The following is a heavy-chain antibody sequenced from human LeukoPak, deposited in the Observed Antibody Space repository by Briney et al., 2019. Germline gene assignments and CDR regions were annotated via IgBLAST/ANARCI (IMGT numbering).Heavy chain of an antibody. CDR1: GYTFTGYY. D-gene: IGHD6-13*01. J-gene: IGHJ5*02. CDR3: ARGLLKLAAANQNWFDP. V-gene: IGHV1-2*02. CDR2: INPNSGGT. Sequence: ASVKVSCKASGYTFTGYYMHWVRQAPGQGLEWMGWINPNSGGTNYAQKFQGRVTMTRDTSISTAHMELSRLRSDDTAVYYCARGLLKLAAANQNWFDPWGQGTLVTVSS.